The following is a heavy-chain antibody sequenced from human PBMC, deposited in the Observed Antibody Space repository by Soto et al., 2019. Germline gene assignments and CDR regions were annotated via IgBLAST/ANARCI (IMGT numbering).Heavy chain of an antibody. V-gene: IGHV1-18*01. J-gene: IGHJ5*02. CDR3: ARVRCSGGSCHYPSGWFDP. CDR1: GYTFTSYG. D-gene: IGHD2-15*01. CDR2: ISAYNGNT. Sequence: ASVKVSCKASGYTFTSYGISWVRQAPGQGLEWMGWISAYNGNTNYAQKLQGRVTMTTDTSTSTAYMELRSLRSDDTAVYYCARVRCSGGSCHYPSGWFDPWGQGTLVTVSS.